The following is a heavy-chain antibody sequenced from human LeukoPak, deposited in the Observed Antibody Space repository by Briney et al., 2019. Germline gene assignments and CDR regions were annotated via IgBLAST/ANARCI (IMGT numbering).Heavy chain of an antibody. D-gene: IGHD3-10*01. CDR3: ARGYGSGSYYLY. Sequence: GGSPRLSCAASGFTFSSYEMNWVRQAPGKGLEWVSYISSSSTIYYADSVRGRFTISRDNAKNSLYLQMNSLRAEDTAVYYCARGYGSGSYYLYWGQGTLVTVSS. V-gene: IGHV3-48*03. CDR1: GFTFSSYE. J-gene: IGHJ4*02. CDR2: ISSSSTI.